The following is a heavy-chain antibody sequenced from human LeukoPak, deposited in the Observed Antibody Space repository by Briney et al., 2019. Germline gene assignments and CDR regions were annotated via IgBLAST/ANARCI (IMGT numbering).Heavy chain of an antibody. CDR3: ARDLGTLGSSRPDY. V-gene: IGHV6-1*01. J-gene: IGHJ4*02. D-gene: IGHD6-13*01. CDR2: TYYRSKWYN. CDR1: GDSVSSNSAA. Sequence: SQTLSLTCAISGDSVSSNSAAWNWIRQSPSRGLEWLRRTYYRSKWYNDYAVSVKSRITINPDTSKNQFSLQLNSVTPEDTAVYYCARDLGTLGSSRPDYWGQGTLVTVSS.